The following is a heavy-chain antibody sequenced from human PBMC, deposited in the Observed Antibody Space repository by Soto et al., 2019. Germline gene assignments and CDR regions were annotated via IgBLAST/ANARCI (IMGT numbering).Heavy chain of an antibody. CDR1: GYTFATYA. V-gene: IGHV1-3*01. CDR3: ARDEDY. J-gene: IGHJ4*02. CDR2: INAGNGNT. Sequence: QVQLVQSGAEVKKPGASVKVSCKASGYTFATYAMHWVRQAPGQRLEWMGWINAGNGNTRYSQKFQGRVTLTRDTSASTTYMGLSSLRSEDTAVYYCARDEDYWGQGTLVTVSS.